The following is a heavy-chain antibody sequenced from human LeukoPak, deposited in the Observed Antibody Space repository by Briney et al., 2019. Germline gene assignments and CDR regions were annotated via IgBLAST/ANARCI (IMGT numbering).Heavy chain of an antibody. CDR2: IYSGGNT. CDR1: GFTVSSNS. Sequence: GGSLRLSCTVSGFTVSSNSMSWVRQAPGKGLEWVSFIYSGGNTHYSDSVKGRFTISRDNSKNTLYLQMNSLRAEDTAVYYCARRASEYSHPYDYWGQGTLVTVSS. V-gene: IGHV3-53*01. J-gene: IGHJ4*02. D-gene: IGHD2-15*01. CDR3: ARRASEYSHPYDY.